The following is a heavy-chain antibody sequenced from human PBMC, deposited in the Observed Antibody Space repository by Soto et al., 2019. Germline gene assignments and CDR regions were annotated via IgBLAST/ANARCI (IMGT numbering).Heavy chain of an antibody. J-gene: IGHJ4*02. V-gene: IGHV3-30*18. Sequence: VGSLRLSCAASGFTFSSYGMHWVRQAPGKGLEWVAVISYDGSNKYYADSVKGRFTISRDNSKNTLYLQMNSLRAEDTAVYYCAKEMSATMVRGVIPRNDYWGQGTLVTVSS. CDR2: ISYDGSNK. CDR3: AKEMSATMVRGVIPRNDY. D-gene: IGHD3-10*01. CDR1: GFTFSSYG.